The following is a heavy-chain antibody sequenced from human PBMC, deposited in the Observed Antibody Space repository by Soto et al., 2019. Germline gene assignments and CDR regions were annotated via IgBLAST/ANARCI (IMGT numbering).Heavy chain of an antibody. CDR2: IYYSGST. J-gene: IGHJ4*02. CDR3: ARLYLTPASSSFPD. D-gene: IGHD6-6*01. V-gene: IGHV4-39*01. CDR1: GGSISSSSYY. Sequence: PSETLSLTCTVFGGSISSSSYYWGWIRQPPGKGLEWIGSIYYSGSTYYNPTLKSRVTISVDTSKNQFSLELSSVTAADTAVYYCARLYLTPASSSFPDWGQGTLVTVSS.